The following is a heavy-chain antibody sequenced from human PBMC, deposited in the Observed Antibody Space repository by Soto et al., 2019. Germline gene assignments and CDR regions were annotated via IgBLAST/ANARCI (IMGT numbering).Heavy chain of an antibody. Sequence: GASVKVSCKASGYTFTSYGISWVRQAPGQGLEWMGWISAYNGNTNYAQKLQGRVTMTTDTSTSTAYMELRSLRSDDTAVYYCARDEVVVTNVYYYYGMDVWGQGTTVTVSS. J-gene: IGHJ6*02. V-gene: IGHV1-18*01. CDR3: ARDEVVVTNVYYYYGMDV. CDR2: ISAYNGNT. D-gene: IGHD2-21*02. CDR1: GYTFTSYG.